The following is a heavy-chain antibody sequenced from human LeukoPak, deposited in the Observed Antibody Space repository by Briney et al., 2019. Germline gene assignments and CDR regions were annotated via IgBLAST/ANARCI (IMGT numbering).Heavy chain of an antibody. CDR1: GDSFSGYF. J-gene: IGHJ4*02. CDR2: INHRGSTS. Sequence: SGTLSLTCAVYGDSFSGYFWNWIRQPPGKGLEWVREINHRGSTSNHNPSLKSRVPMSEDTSQNPLTLTSGTATAADTAVYYCARIEDWTRGYNHPYYFDYWGQGTL. D-gene: IGHD5-18*01. V-gene: IGHV4-34*01. CDR3: ARIEDWTRGYNHPYYFDY.